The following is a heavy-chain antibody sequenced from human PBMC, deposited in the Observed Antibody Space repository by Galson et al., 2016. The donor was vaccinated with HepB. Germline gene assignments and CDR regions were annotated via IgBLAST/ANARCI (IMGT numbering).Heavy chain of an antibody. V-gene: IGHV3-74*01. J-gene: IGHJ4*02. D-gene: IGHD6-13*01. CDR3: AKSQALAAAGRVGTFDY. Sequence: SLRLSCAASGFTFSNHWMHWVRQAPGKGLVWVSRISGDGSSTSYADSVKGRFTISRDNAKNTMYLQMKSLSAEDTAVYYCAKSQALAAAGRVGTFDYWGQGTLVTVSS. CDR2: ISGDGSST. CDR1: GFTFSNHW.